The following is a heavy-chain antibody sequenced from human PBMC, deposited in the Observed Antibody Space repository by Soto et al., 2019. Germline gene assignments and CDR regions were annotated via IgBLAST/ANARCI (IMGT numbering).Heavy chain of an antibody. V-gene: IGHV1-18*01. CDR2: ISAYNGNT. CDR1: GYTFTSYG. Sequence: QVQLVQSGAEVKKPGASVKVSCKASGYTFTSYGISWVRQAPGQGLEWMGWISAYNGNTKYAQKLQGRVTMTTDTATSTANREVRSLRADDTAGYYCAIDLAVGLVDYWGKGTLVTVSS. J-gene: IGHJ4*02. CDR3: AIDLAVGLVDY. D-gene: IGHD6-19*01.